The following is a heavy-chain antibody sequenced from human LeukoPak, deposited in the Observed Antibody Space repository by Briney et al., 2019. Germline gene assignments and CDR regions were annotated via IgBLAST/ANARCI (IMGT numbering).Heavy chain of an antibody. CDR1: GASISSYY. J-gene: IGHJ4*02. Sequence: SETLSLTCSVSGASISSYYWTWIRQPAGKGPEWIGRIYASGNTDYNPSLKSRVTMSVDTSKNQFSLKLSSVTAADTAIYYCARVRLQPGTRLLIPNYFDYWGRGTLVTVSS. D-gene: IGHD3-16*01. CDR3: ARVRLQPGTRLLIPNYFDY. CDR2: IYASGNT. V-gene: IGHV4-4*07.